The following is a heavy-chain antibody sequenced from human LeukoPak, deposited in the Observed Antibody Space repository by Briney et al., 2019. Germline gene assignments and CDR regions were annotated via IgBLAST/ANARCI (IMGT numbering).Heavy chain of an antibody. V-gene: IGHV4-34*01. CDR1: GGSFSGYY. CDR2: INHSGST. Sequence: SETLSLTCAVYGGSFSGYYWSWIRQPPGKGLEWIGEINHSGSTNYNPSLKSRVTISVDTSKNQFSLKLSSVAAADTAVYYCARTTEGGYTYDYFYYYYMDVWGKGTTVTISS. CDR3: ARTTEGGYTYDYFYYYYMDV. J-gene: IGHJ6*03. D-gene: IGHD5-18*01.